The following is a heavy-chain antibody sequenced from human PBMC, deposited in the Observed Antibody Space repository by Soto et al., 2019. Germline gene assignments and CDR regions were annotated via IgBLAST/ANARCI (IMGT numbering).Heavy chain of an antibody. J-gene: IGHJ4*02. CDR2: IYHSGST. V-gene: IGHV4-4*02. CDR1: GDSISSGNW. D-gene: IGHD4-17*01. CDR3: AREPNYGGNAGYFDY. Sequence: QVQLQESGPGLVKPSGTLSLTCSVSGDSISSGNWWTWVRQPPGKGLEWIGEIYHSGSTHYSPSLKSRVTISVDKSKNQFSLKLISVTAADTAVYYCAREPNYGGNAGYFDYLGQGTLVTVSP.